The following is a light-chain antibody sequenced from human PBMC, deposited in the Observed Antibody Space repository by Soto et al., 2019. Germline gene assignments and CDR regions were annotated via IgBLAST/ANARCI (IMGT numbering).Light chain of an antibody. V-gene: IGKV4-1*01. Sequence: DIVMTQSPDSLAVSLGERATINCKSSQNILYSSNNKNYLSWYHQKPGQPPKLLISWASTRESGVPDRFTGSGSGTDFTFTISTLQAEDVAVYYCQQYFSTPPYTFGQGTTLEI. CDR2: WAS. CDR3: QQYFSTPPYT. J-gene: IGKJ2*01. CDR1: QNILYSSNNKNY.